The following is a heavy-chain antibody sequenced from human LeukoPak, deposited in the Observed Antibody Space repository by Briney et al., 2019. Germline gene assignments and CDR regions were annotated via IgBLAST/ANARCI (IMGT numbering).Heavy chain of an antibody. V-gene: IGHV4-34*01. D-gene: IGHD1-14*01. CDR2: INHSGST. CDR3: ARGLPEYYYYYMDV. Sequence: SETLSLTCAVYGGPFSGYYWSWIRQPPGKGLEWIGEINHSGSTNYNPSLKSRVTISVDTSKNQFSLKLSSVTAADTAVYYCARGLPEYYYYYMDVWGKGTTVTVSS. CDR1: GGPFSGYY. J-gene: IGHJ6*03.